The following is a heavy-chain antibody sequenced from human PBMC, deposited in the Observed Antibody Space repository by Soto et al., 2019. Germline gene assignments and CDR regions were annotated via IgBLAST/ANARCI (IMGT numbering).Heavy chain of an antibody. V-gene: IGHV5-10-1*01. CDR3: ASDIVVVPAATRRYYGMDV. J-gene: IGHJ6*02. D-gene: IGHD2-2*01. CDR1: GYSFTSYW. CDR2: IDPSDSYT. Sequence: PGESLKISSNGSGYSFTSYWISWVRQMPWKGLEWMGRIDPSDSYTNYSPSFQGHVTISADKSISTAYLQWSSLKASDTAMYYCASDIVVVPAATRRYYGMDVWGQGTTVTV.